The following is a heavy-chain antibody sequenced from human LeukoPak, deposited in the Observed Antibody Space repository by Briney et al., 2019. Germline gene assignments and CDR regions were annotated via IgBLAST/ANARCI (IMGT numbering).Heavy chain of an antibody. J-gene: IGHJ3*02. CDR1: GYTFTTCA. CDR3: TIGLAGDWDAFDI. D-gene: IGHD6-19*01. Sequence: ASVKVSCKTSGYTFTTCAVHWVRQAPGQRLEWMGWIHADSGNTKYSQKLQGRVAIARDTSASTIYMELTSLRVEDTAVYFCTIGLAGDWDAFDIWGLGTMVTVSS. V-gene: IGHV1-3*01. CDR2: IHADSGNT.